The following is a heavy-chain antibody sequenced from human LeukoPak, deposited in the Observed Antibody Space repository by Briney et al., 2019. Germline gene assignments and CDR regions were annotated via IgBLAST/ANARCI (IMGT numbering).Heavy chain of an antibody. Sequence: GGSLRLSCAASGFTFSSYAMSWVRQAPGKGLEWVSAISGSGGSTYYADSVKGRFTISRDNSKNTLYLQMNSLRAKDTAVYYCAKDGTDFVVVPAAVHFDYWGQGTQVTVSS. J-gene: IGHJ4*02. D-gene: IGHD2-2*01. CDR1: GFTFSSYA. CDR2: ISGSGGST. V-gene: IGHV3-23*01. CDR3: AKDGTDFVVVPAAVHFDY.